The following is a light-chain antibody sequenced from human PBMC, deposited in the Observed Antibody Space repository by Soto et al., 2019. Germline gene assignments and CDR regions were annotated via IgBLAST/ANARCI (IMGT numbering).Light chain of an antibody. CDR2: LNSAGSH. CDR3: QTWGTGIQV. CDR1: SGHSSYA. Sequence: QPVLTQSPSASASLGASVKLTCTLSSGHSSYAIAWHQQQPENGPRYLMKLNSAGSHSKGDGIPDRFSVSSSGAERYLTISSLQSEDEADYYCQTWGTGIQVFGGGTKLTVL. V-gene: IGLV4-69*01. J-gene: IGLJ3*02.